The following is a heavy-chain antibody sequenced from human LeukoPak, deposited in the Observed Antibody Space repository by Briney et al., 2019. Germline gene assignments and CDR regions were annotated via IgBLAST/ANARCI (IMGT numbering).Heavy chain of an antibody. J-gene: IGHJ4*02. CDR1: GGSISSGGYS. V-gene: IGHV4-61*08. Sequence: PSQTLSLTCAVSGGSISSGGYSWSWIRQPPGKGLEWIGYIYYSGSTNYNPSLKSRVTISVDTSKNQFSLKLSSVTAADTAVYYCARVWGSYRYTLDYWGQGTLVTVSS. D-gene: IGHD3-16*02. CDR3: ARVWGSYRYTLDY. CDR2: IYYSGST.